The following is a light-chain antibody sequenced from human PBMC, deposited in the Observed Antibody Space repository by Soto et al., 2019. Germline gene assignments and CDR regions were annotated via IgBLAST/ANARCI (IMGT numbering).Light chain of an antibody. Sequence: DIQLTQSPSFLSASVGDRVTITCRASQGISSYLAWYQQKPGKAPKLLIYAASTLQSGVPSRFSGSGSGTEFTLTISSLQPEDSATYYCQQRNTYPWTFGQGTKVEIK. CDR1: QGISSY. V-gene: IGKV1-9*01. CDR3: QQRNTYPWT. CDR2: AAS. J-gene: IGKJ1*01.